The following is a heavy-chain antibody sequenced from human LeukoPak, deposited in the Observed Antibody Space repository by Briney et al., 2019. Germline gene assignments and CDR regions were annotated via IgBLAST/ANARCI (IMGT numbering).Heavy chain of an antibody. CDR2: ISSGAGTT. V-gene: IGHV3-23*01. CDR3: AKGLEQSYSGWSTSYDA. J-gene: IGHJ5*02. Sequence: GGSLRLSCAASGFTFSSYAMSWVRQVPGKRLEWVSAISSGAGTTGYADSVKGRFTISRVNSKSTIYLQMNSLRAEDTAIYYCAKGLEQSYSGWSTSYDAWGQGTLVTVSS. CDR1: GFTFSSYA. D-gene: IGHD6-19*01.